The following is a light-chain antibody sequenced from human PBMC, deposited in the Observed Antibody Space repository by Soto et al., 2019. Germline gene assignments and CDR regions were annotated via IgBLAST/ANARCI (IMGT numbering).Light chain of an antibody. CDR3: QQRSNWPPIT. V-gene: IGKV3D-15*01. CDR2: GAS. Sequence: EIVMTQSPATLSVSPGERATLSCRASQSVSSNLSWYQQKLGQAPRLLIYGASTRATGIPARFSGSGSGTEFILTISSLQSEDFAVYYCQQRSNWPPITFGQGTRLEIK. J-gene: IGKJ5*01. CDR1: QSVSSN.